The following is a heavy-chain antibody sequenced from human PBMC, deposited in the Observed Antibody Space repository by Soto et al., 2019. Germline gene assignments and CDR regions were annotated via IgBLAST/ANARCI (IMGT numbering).Heavy chain of an antibody. V-gene: IGHV1-2*02. D-gene: IGHD5-12*01. J-gene: IGHJ6*02. CDR3: ARDGGVASVYGMDV. Sequence: QVHLVQSGAEVKRPGASVKDSCKASGYTLTDYYIHWVRQAPGQGLEWLGWINPNSGGTNYAQKFRGRVSLSRDTSISTSYLELGRLTTDDTAVYYCARDGGVASVYGMDVWGQGTTVTVSS. CDR1: GYTLTDYY. CDR2: INPNSGGT.